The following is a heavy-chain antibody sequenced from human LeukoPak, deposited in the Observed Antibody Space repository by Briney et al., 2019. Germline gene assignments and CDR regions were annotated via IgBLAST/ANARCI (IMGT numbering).Heavy chain of an antibody. D-gene: IGHD2-2*01. J-gene: IGHJ5*02. Sequence: SETLSLTCAVYGGSFSGYYWSWIRQPPGKGLEWIGEINHSGSTNYNPSLKSRVTISVDTSKNQFSLKLSSVTAADTAVYYCARAGKHIVVVPAADLNWFDPWGQGTLATVSS. CDR1: GGSFSGYY. V-gene: IGHV4-34*01. CDR3: ARAGKHIVVVPAADLNWFDP. CDR2: INHSGST.